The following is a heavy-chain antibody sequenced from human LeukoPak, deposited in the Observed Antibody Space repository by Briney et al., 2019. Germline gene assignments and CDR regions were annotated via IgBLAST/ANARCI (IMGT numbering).Heavy chain of an antibody. CDR1: GGSFSGYY. CDR3: ARRVGATHSNFDY. D-gene: IGHD1-26*01. Sequence: SETLSLTCAVYGGSFSGYYWSWIRQPPGKGLEWIGYIYYSGSTNYNPSLKSRVTISVDTSKNQFSLKLSSVTAADTAVYYCARRVGATHSNFDYWGQGTLVTVSS. J-gene: IGHJ4*02. CDR2: IYYSGST. V-gene: IGHV4-59*08.